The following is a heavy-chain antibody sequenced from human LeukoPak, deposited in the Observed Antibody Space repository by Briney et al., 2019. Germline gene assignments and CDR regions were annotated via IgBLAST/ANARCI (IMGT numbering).Heavy chain of an antibody. V-gene: IGHV3-11*01. D-gene: IGHD3-10*01. J-gene: IGHJ4*02. CDR1: GFTFSDYY. CDR2: ISSSGSTI. CDR3: ARDRRPMVRGVVYYFDY. Sequence: WGSLRLSCAASGFTFSDYYMSWIRQAPGKGLEWVSYISSSGSTIYYADSVKGRFTISRDNAKNSLYLQMNSLRAEDTAVYYCARDRRPMVRGVVYYFDYWGQGTLVTVSS.